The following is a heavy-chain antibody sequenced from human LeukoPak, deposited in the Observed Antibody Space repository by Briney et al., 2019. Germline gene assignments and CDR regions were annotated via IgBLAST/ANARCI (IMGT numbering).Heavy chain of an antibody. CDR3: AGVNAMDV. J-gene: IGHJ6*04. Sequence: GGSLRLYCVVSGFPFSNSWMYWVRQAPGKGLEGVANIKKDGSGISYVDSVKGRFIISRDNTRNSLYLQMSSLTVEDTAVYFFAGVNAMDVWGKGTAVTVSS. CDR1: GFPFSNSW. CDR2: IKKDGSGI. V-gene: IGHV3-7*03.